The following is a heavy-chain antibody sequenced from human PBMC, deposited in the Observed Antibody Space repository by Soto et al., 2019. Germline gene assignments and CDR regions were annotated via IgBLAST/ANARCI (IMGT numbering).Heavy chain of an antibody. V-gene: IGHV4-31*03. CDR3: ARSTYYDFWSGYYSHFDY. Sequence: SETLSLTCTVCGGSISSGGYYWSWIRQHPGKGLEWIGYIYYSGSTYYNPSPKSRVTISVDTSKNQFSLKLSSVTAADTAVYYCARSTYYDFWSGYYSHFDYWGQGALVTVSS. CDR2: IYYSGST. D-gene: IGHD3-3*01. J-gene: IGHJ4*02. CDR1: GGSISSGGYY.